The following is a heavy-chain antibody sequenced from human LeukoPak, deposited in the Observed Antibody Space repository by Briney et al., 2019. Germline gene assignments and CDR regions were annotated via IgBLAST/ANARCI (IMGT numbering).Heavy chain of an antibody. CDR1: GGSISSSSYY. J-gene: IGHJ4*02. CDR3: ARCLIAAAGTAFDY. Sequence: PSETLSLTCTVSGGSISSSSYYWGWIRQPPGKGLKWIGSIYYSGSTYYNPSLKSRVTISVDTSKNQFSLKLSSVTAADTAVYYCARCLIAAAGTAFDYWGQGTLVTVSS. D-gene: IGHD6-13*01. V-gene: IGHV4-39*01. CDR2: IYYSGST.